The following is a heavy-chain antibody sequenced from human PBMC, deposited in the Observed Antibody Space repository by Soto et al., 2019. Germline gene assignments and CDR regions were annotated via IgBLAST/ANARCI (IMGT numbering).Heavy chain of an antibody. CDR3: AKGSVGFIAAACPYWYFDL. D-gene: IGHD6-13*01. CDR2: ISGSGGST. Sequence: EVQLLESGGGLVQPGGSLRLSCAASGFTFSSYAMSWVRQAPGKGLEWVSAISGSGGSTYYADSVKGRFTISRDNSKNTRYMQMNSLRAEDTAVYYCAKGSVGFIAAACPYWYFDLWGRGTLVTVSS. J-gene: IGHJ2*01. V-gene: IGHV3-23*01. CDR1: GFTFSSYA.